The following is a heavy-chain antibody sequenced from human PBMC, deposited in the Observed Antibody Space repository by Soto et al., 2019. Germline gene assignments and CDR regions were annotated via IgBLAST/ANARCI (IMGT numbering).Heavy chain of an antibody. Sequence: QVQLVQSGAEVKKPGASMKVSCKASGYTFTSYGISWVRQAPGQGLEWMGWISAYNGNTKSAQKLQGRVTMTTDTSTSTAYMELRSLRSDDTAVYCARDLAVGLVDYWGQGTLVTVSS. D-gene: IGHD6-19*01. CDR3: ARDLAVGLVDY. CDR2: ISAYNGNT. J-gene: IGHJ4*02. CDR1: GYTFTSYG. V-gene: IGHV1-18*01.